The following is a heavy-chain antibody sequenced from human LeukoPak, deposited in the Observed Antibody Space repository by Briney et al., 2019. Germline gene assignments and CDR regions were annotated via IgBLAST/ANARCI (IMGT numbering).Heavy chain of an antibody. J-gene: IGHJ4*02. CDR3: AREQGVAVAGPGCDY. V-gene: IGHV1-2*02. Sequence: GASVKVSCKASGYTFTGYYMHWVRQAPVQGLEWMGWINPNSGGTNYAQKFQGRVTMTRDTSISTAYMELSRLRSDDTAVYYCAREQGVAVAGPGCDYWGQGTLVTVSS. CDR2: INPNSGGT. D-gene: IGHD6-19*01. CDR1: GYTFTGYY.